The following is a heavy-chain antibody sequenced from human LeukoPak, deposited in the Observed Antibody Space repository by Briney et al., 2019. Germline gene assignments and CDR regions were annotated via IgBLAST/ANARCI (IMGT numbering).Heavy chain of an antibody. CDR1: GFTFGSYE. Sequence: GGSLRLSCAASGFTFGSYEIHWVRQAPGKGLEWVSKIGGIGSIMYADSVKGRFTISTDSAKSSVYLQMNSLRAEDTAVYYCARRLPYYGMDVWGQGTTVTVSS. CDR3: ARRLPYYGMDV. CDR2: IGGIGSIM. J-gene: IGHJ6*02. V-gene: IGHV3-48*03.